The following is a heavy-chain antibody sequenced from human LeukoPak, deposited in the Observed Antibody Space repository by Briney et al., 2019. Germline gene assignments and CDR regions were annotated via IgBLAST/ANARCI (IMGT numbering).Heavy chain of an antibody. CDR1: EFTFSTYA. J-gene: IGHJ4*02. D-gene: IGHD6-6*01. CDR3: AKCSSIAARPAYFDY. V-gene: IGHV3-23*01. Sequence: GGSLRLSCAASEFTFSTYAMSWVRQAPGKGLEWVSAIRGSGESTYYADSVRGRFTISRDNSKNTLYLQMNSLRAEDTAVYYCAKCSSIAARPAYFDYWGQGTLVTVSS. CDR2: IRGSGEST.